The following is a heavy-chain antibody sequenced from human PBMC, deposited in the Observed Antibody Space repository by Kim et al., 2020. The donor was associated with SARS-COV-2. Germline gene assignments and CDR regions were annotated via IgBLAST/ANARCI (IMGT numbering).Heavy chain of an antibody. J-gene: IGHJ4*02. Sequence: GGSLRLSCVASGLTFTIYSMSWVRQAPGKGLEWVSGINEAGGTYYADSVKGRFTISRDTSKNTLYLQMNSLRAEDTAVYYCAKDYPKPSIDFLAGSPFFDYWGQGTLVTVSS. CDR3: AKDYPKPSIDFLAGSPFFDY. V-gene: IGHV3-23*01. CDR1: GLTFTIYS. CDR2: INEAGGT. D-gene: IGHD3-9*01.